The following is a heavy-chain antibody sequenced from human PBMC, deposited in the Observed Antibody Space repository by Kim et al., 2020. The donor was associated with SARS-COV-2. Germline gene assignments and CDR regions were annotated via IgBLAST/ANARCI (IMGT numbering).Heavy chain of an antibody. CDR1: GFTFGESA. CDR3: TKETSISKTSYDILTGFPPIWFDP. V-gene: IGHV3-9*01. D-gene: IGHD3-9*01. Sequence: GGSLRLSCAASGFTFGESAMHWVRQAPGKGLEWVSGISWNSGDIGYADSVKGRFTISRDNAKNSLYLQMNSLRPEDTALYFCTKETSISKTSYDILTGFPPIWFDPWGQGTLVTVSS. J-gene: IGHJ5*02. CDR2: ISWNSGDI.